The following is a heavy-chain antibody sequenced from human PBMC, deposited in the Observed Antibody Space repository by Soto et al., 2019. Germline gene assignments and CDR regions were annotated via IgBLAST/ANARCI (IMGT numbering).Heavy chain of an antibody. CDR2: ISSSSSYI. CDR3: ARDHIVVVPAAIGYYGMDV. CDR1: GFTFSSYS. D-gene: IGHD2-2*02. V-gene: IGHV3-21*01. J-gene: IGHJ6*02. Sequence: LRLSCAASGFTFSSYSMNWVRQAPGKGLEWVSSISSSSSYIYYADSVKGRFTISRDNAKNSLYLQMNSLRAEDTAVYYCARDHIVVVPAAIGYYGMDVWGQGTTVTVSS.